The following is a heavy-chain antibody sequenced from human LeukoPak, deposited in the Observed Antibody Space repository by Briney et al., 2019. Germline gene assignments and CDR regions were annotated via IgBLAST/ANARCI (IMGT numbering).Heavy chain of an antibody. J-gene: IGHJ5*02. V-gene: IGHV1-69*05. CDR3: ARGSVAVAGNWFDP. D-gene: IGHD6-19*01. Sequence: GSSVKVSCKASGGTFSSYAISWVRHAPGQGLEWMGGIIPIFGRANYAQKLQGRVTITTDESTSTAYMGLSSLRSEDTAVYYCARGSVAVAGNWFDPWGQGTLVPVSS. CDR1: GGTFSSYA. CDR2: IIPIFGRA.